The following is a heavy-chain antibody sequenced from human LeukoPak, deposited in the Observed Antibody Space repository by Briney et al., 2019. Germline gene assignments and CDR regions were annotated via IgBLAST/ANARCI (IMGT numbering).Heavy chain of an antibody. CDR3: AKDPKRREVRGVLFDY. D-gene: IGHD3-10*01. Sequence: PGGSLRLSCAASGFTFSSYGMSWVRQAPGKGLEWVSAISGSGGSTYYADSVKGRFTISRDNSKNTLYLQMNSLRAEDTAVYYCAKDPKRREVRGVLFDYWGQGTLVTVSS. CDR2: ISGSGGST. V-gene: IGHV3-23*01. CDR1: GFTFSSYG. J-gene: IGHJ4*02.